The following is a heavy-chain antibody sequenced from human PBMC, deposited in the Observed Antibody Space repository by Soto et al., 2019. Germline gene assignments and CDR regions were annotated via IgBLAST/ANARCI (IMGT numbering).Heavy chain of an antibody. J-gene: IGHJ3*02. V-gene: IGHV1-69*13. Sequence: GASVKVSCKASGGTFSSYAISWVRQAPGQGLEWMGGIIPIFGTANYAQKFQGRVTITADESTSTAYMELSSLRSEDTAVYYCAREVSGVVAAKDAFDIWGQGTMVTVSS. CDR2: IIPIFGTA. CDR1: GGTFSSYA. D-gene: IGHD2-15*01. CDR3: AREVSGVVAAKDAFDI.